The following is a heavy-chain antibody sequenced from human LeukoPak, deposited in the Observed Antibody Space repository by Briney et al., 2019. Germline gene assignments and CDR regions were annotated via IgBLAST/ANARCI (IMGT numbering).Heavy chain of an antibody. Sequence: PSETLSLTCTVSGGSLSNYYWSWIRQPPGKGLEWIGYIFYSGSTNYNPSLKSRVTISVDTSKNQFSLKLSSVTAADTAVYYCASRPVGDYGDYDGAFDIWGQGTMVTVSS. D-gene: IGHD4-17*01. CDR3: ASRPVGDYGDYDGAFDI. V-gene: IGHV4-59*12. CDR2: IFYSGST. CDR1: GGSLSNYY. J-gene: IGHJ3*02.